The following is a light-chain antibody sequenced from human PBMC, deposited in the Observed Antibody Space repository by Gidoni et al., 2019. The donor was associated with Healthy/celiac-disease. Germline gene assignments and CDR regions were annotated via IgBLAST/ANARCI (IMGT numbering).Light chain of an antibody. Sequence: DIQMTQSPSSLSASVGDRVTITCRASQTISFYLNWYPQKPGKAPKLLIYAASSLQSGVPSRFSGSGSGTDFTLTISSLQPEDFATYYCQQSYSTPQSFGQGTKVEIK. V-gene: IGKV1-39*01. CDR2: AAS. J-gene: IGKJ1*01. CDR3: QQSYSTPQS. CDR1: QTISFY.